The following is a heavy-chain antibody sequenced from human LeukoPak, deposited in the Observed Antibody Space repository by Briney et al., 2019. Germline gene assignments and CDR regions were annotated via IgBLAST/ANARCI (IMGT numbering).Heavy chain of an antibody. V-gene: IGHV4-39*01. CDR2: IIYSGTT. CDR3: ARHGGWYNWSPSD. D-gene: IGHD1-20*01. Sequence: SETLSLTCTVSGDSISTSTYSTTYYWGWIRQPPGKGLEWIGSIIYSGTTHYNASLKSRVTISVDTSKNQFSLRLSSVTAADTAVYFCARHGGWYNWSPSDWGQGTLVTVSS. J-gene: IGHJ4*02. CDR1: GDSISTSTYSTTYY.